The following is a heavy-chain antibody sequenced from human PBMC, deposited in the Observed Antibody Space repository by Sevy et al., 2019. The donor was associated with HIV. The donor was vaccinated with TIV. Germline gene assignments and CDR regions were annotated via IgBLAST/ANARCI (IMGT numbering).Heavy chain of an antibody. CDR2: IWYDGSNK. D-gene: IGHD5-18*01. Sequence: GGSLRLSCAASGFTFSSYGMHWVRQAPGKGLEWVAVIWYDGSNKYYADSVKGRFTISRDNSKNTLYLQMNSLRAEDTAVYYCAKVELNRYSYGYFDYWGQGTLVTVSS. V-gene: IGHV3-33*06. CDR3: AKVELNRYSYGYFDY. J-gene: IGHJ4*02. CDR1: GFTFSSYG.